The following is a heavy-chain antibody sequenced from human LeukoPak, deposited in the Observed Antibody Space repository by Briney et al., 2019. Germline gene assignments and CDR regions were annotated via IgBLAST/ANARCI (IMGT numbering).Heavy chain of an antibody. Sequence: AGGSLRLSCAASGLTFSTYSMKWVRQAPGKGLEWVSSIGSSSRSIYYADSVKGRFSISRDNAKNSLYLQMNSLRAEDTAVYYCAREGNGYISEAFDIWGQGTMVTVSS. J-gene: IGHJ3*02. D-gene: IGHD5-24*01. CDR3: AREGNGYISEAFDI. CDR2: IGSSSRSI. V-gene: IGHV3-21*01. CDR1: GLTFSTYS.